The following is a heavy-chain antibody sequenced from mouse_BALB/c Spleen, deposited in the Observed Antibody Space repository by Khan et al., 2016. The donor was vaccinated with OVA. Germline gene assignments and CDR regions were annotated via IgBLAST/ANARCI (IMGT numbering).Heavy chain of an antibody. D-gene: IGHD1-2*01. CDR3: ARTARIKY. Sequence: QLKESGPGLVKPSQSLSLTCTVTGYSIPSGYGWNWIRQFPGNKLEWMGYISYSGSTNYNPSLKSRISITRDTSKNQFFLQLNSVTTEDTATYYCARTARIKYWGQGTTLTVS. CDR1: GYSIPSGYG. V-gene: IGHV3-2*02. CDR2: ISYSGST. J-gene: IGHJ2*01.